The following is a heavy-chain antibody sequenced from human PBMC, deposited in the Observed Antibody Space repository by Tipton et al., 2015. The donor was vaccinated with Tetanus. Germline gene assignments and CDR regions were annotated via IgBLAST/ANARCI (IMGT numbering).Heavy chain of an antibody. CDR3: AKDRRFAGYSFDNGMDI. Sequence: SLRLSCEVSGLGLSFKSYGIHWVRQPPGKGLEWVAFISYDETIKDFADSVKGRFAISRDDSKTTIYLQMNSLGKDDTGVYYCAKDRRFAGYSFDNGMDIWGRGTTVAVSS. V-gene: IGHV3-30*18. CDR2: ISYDETIK. D-gene: IGHD5-18*01. CDR1: GLGLSFKSYG. J-gene: IGHJ6*02.